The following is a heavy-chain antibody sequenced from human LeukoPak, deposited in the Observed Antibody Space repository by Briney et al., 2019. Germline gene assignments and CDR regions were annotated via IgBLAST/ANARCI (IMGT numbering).Heavy chain of an antibody. CDR3: AKGQTPLPYSSGWYCFHY. V-gene: IGHV3-9*01. CDR2: ISWNSGSI. D-gene: IGHD6-19*01. CDR1: GFTFDDYA. J-gene: IGHJ4*02. Sequence: PGGSLRLSCAASGFTFDDYAMHWVRQAPGKGLEWVSGISWNSGSIGYADSVKGRFTISRDNAKNSLYLQMNSLRAEDTALYYCAKGQTPLPYSSGWYCFHYWGQGTLVTVSS.